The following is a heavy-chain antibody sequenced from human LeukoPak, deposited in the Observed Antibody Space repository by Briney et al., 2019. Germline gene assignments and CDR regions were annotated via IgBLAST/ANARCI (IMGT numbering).Heavy chain of an antibody. V-gene: IGHV4-59*08. CDR2: IYYGGST. CDR1: GGSISSYY. Sequence: PSETLSLTCTVSGGSISSYYWSWIRQPPGKGLEWIGYIYYGGSTNYNPSLKSRVTISVDTSKNQFSLKLSSVTAADTAVYYCARRMARNYYYGMDVWGQGTTVTVSS. J-gene: IGHJ6*02. CDR3: ARRMARNYYYGMDV.